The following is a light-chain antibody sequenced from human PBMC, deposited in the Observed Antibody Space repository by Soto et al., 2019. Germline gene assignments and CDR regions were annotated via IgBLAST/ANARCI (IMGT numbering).Light chain of an antibody. CDR2: DAS. V-gene: IGKV3-20*01. CDR3: QQYGSSPIT. J-gene: IGKJ5*01. CDR1: QSVSRY. Sequence: EIVLTQSPATLSLSPGERATLSCRASQSVSRYLAWYQQKPGQAPRLLISDASGRATGIPDRFSGSGSETDFSLTINRLEPEDFAVYFCQQYGSSPITFGQGTRLEIK.